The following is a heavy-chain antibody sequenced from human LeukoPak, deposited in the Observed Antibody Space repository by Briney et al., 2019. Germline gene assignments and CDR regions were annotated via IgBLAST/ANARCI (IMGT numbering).Heavy chain of an antibody. CDR2: INPSGGST. CDR3: VRDAEGAGISVNFWFDP. V-gene: IGHV1-46*01. Sequence: ASVNVSCKASGYTFTSYYMHWVRQAPGQGLEWMGIINPSGGSTSYAQKFQGRVTMTRDTYTSTAYMELRGLRPEDTAVYYCVRDAEGAGISVNFWFDPWGQGTLVTVSS. D-gene: IGHD1-14*01. J-gene: IGHJ5*02. CDR1: GYTFTSYY.